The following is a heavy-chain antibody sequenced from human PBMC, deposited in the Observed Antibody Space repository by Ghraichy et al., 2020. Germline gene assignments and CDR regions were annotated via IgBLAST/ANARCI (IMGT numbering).Heavy chain of an antibody. CDR2: LSSKGHFL. Sequence: GGSLRLSCAASGFTFSSYSMHWVRQAPGKGLEWVSSLSSKGHFLYYADSVNGRFTISRDNAKNSLYLQLNSLTAEDSAVYYCARERLYFYDGSGHYYFDCWGPGTLVTVSS. V-gene: IGHV3-21*01. D-gene: IGHD3-22*01. J-gene: IGHJ4*02. CDR3: ARERLYFYDGSGHYYFDC. CDR1: GFTFSSYS.